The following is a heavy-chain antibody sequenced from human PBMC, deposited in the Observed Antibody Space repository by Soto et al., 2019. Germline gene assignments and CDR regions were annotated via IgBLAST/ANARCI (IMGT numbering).Heavy chain of an antibody. CDR2: INPSGGST. J-gene: IGHJ6*02. D-gene: IGHD3-22*01. CDR1: GYTFTSYY. V-gene: IGHV1-46*01. CDR3: ARDFFVGRQQWLLPNYYYGMDV. Sequence: ASVKVSCKASGYTFTSYYMHWVRQAPGQGLEWMGIINPSGGSTSYAQKFQGRVTMTRDTSTNTVYMELSSLRSEDTAVYYCARDFFVGRQQWLLPNYYYGMDVWGQGTTVTVSS.